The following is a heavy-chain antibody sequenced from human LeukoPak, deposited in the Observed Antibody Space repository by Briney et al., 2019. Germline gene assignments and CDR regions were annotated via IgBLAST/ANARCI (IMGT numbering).Heavy chain of an antibody. CDR1: GGSISSYY. J-gene: IGHJ4*02. V-gene: IGHV4-59*01. D-gene: IGHD3-10*01. Sequence: PSETLSLACTVSGGSISSYYWSWIRQPPGKGLEWIGYIYYSGSTNYNPSLKSRVTISVDTSKNQFSLKLSSVTAADTAVYYCARGLRRRGTDYWGQGTLVTVSS. CDR3: ARGLRRRGTDY. CDR2: IYYSGST.